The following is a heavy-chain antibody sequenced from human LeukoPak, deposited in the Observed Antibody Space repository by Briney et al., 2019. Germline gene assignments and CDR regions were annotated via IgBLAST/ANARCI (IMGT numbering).Heavy chain of an antibody. J-gene: IGHJ6*02. CDR1: GYTFTSYD. Sequence: ASVKVSCKASGYTFTSYDINWVRQATGQGLEWMGWMNPNSGNTGYAQKFQGRVTITADKSTSTAYMELSSLRSEDTAVYYCARRRYCSGGSCYYYYGMDVWGQGTTVTVSS. CDR2: MNPNSGNT. CDR3: ARRRYCSGGSCYYYYGMDV. V-gene: IGHV1-8*01. D-gene: IGHD2-15*01.